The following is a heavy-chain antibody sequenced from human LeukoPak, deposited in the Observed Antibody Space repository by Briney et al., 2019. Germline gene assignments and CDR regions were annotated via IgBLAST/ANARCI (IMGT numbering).Heavy chain of an antibody. D-gene: IGHD2-21*02. J-gene: IGHJ4*02. CDR3: ARSCGGDCYPDY. CDR2: ISSSSSYI. V-gene: IGHV3-21*01. CDR1: GFTFSSYS. Sequence: PGWSLRLSCAASGFTFSSYSLNWVRQAPGKGVEGVSSISSSSSYIYYADSVKGRFTISRDNAKNSLYLQMNSLRAEDTAVYYCARSCGGDCYPDYWGQGTLVTVSS.